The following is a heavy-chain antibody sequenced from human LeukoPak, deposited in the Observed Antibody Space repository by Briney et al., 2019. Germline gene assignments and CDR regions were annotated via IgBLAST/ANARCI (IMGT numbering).Heavy chain of an antibody. CDR3: ASWPGGWYGEDS. Sequence: GSLRLSCGATGLTVSSNFMSWVRQAPGKGLEWVSVIYGGGSTYYADSVKGRSTISRDTPKNTLYLQMNSLRVEDTAVYYCASWPGGWYGEDSWGQGTLVTVSS. CDR2: IYGGGST. J-gene: IGHJ4*02. D-gene: IGHD6-19*01. V-gene: IGHV3-53*01. CDR1: GLTVSSNF.